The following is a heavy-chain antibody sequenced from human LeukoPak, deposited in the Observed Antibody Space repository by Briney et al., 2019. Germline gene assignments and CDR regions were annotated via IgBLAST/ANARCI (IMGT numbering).Heavy chain of an antibody. CDR3: ARAHPYYDSSGFHPGSFDY. CDR1: GYTFTSYY. J-gene: IGHJ4*02. Sequence: ASVKVSCKASGYTFTSYYMHWVRQAPGQGLEWMGIINPSGGSTSYAQKFQGRVTMTRDTSTSTVYMELSSLRSEDTAVYYCARAHPYYDSSGFHPGSFDYWGQGTLVTVSS. CDR2: INPSGGST. V-gene: IGHV1-46*01. D-gene: IGHD3-22*01.